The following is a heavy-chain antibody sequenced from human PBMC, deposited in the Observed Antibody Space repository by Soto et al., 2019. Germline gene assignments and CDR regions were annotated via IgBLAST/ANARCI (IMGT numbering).Heavy chain of an antibody. CDR3: ARVVAVVYGMDV. CDR1: GGSLSSYY. Sequence: SETLSLTCVVSGGSLSSYYWSWIRQPPGKGLEWIGYIYYSGSTYYNPSLKSRVTISVDTSKNQFSLKLSSVTAADTAVYYCARVVAVVYGMDVWGQGATVTVSS. CDR2: IYYSGST. V-gene: IGHV4-59*08. D-gene: IGHD6-19*01. J-gene: IGHJ6*02.